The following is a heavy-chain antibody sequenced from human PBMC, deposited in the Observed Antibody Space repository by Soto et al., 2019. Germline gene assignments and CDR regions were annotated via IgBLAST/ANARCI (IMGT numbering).Heavy chain of an antibody. Sequence: QVQLVQSGAEVKKPGASVKVSCKASGYTFTSYDLNWVRQATGQGLEWMGWMNPNSGNTGYAQKFKGRVTMTRNTSISTAYMELSSLRSEATAVYYCARAEGVPADRGGYFDYWGQGTLVTVSS. J-gene: IGHJ4*02. CDR1: GYTFTSYD. CDR3: ARAEGVPADRGGYFDY. D-gene: IGHD2-2*01. CDR2: MNPNSGNT. V-gene: IGHV1-8*01.